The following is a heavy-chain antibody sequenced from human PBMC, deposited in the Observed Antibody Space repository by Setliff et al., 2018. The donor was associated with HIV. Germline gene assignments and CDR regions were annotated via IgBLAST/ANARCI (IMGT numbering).Heavy chain of an antibody. CDR1: GFTFSDYF. Sequence: PGGSLRLSCAASGFTFSDYFMAWVRQTLVKGLEWISYIRNSSGHTVYADSVKGRFTIASDNAKKSLYLEMNSLRAEDTAAYYCAGARGGNSGGFYDPPLDVWGLGTRVTVSS. D-gene: IGHD1-26*01. V-gene: IGHV3-11*05. J-gene: IGHJ4*02. CDR2: IRNSSGHT. CDR3: AGARGGNSGGFYDPPLDV.